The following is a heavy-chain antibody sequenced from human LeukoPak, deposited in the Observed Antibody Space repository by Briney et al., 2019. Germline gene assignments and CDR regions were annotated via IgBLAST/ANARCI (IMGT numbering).Heavy chain of an antibody. D-gene: IGHD3-22*01. CDR1: GYSISSDNY. Sequence: SETLSLTCAVCGYSISSDNYWVWIRQPPGQGLEWTGGIYHSGSTYYNPSLKSRVTMSVDTSKNQFSLKLSSVTAADTAVYYCARAPRDSSSSNYMRRFDYWGQGTLVTVSS. V-gene: IGHV4-38-2*01. CDR2: IYHSGST. J-gene: IGHJ4*02. CDR3: ARAPRDSSSSNYMRRFDY.